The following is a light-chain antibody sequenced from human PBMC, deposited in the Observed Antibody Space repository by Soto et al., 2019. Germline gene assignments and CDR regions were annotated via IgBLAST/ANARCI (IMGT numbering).Light chain of an antibody. V-gene: IGKV1-27*01. Sequence: DIQMTQSPSSLSASVGDRVTITCRASQGIYNYLAWYQQKPGKVPKLLIYAASTLLSGVPSRFSGRGSGTDFTLTISSLQPEDVATYYCQKYDSVPFTFGTGTTVDIK. CDR1: QGIYNY. J-gene: IGKJ3*01. CDR2: AAS. CDR3: QKYDSVPFT.